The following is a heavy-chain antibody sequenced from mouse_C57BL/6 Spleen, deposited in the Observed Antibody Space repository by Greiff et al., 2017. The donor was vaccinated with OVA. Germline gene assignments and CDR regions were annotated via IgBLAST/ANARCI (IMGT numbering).Heavy chain of an antibody. D-gene: IGHD6-5*01. J-gene: IGHJ4*01. Sequence: EVMLVESGPVLVKPGASVKMSCKASGYTFTDYYMNWVKQSHGKSLEWIGVINPYNGGTSYNQKFKGKATLTVDKSSSTAYMELNSLTSEDSAVYYCARKSYDYYAMDYWGQGTSVTVSS. CDR2: INPYNGGT. CDR1: GYTFTDYY. V-gene: IGHV1-19*01. CDR3: ARKSYDYYAMDY.